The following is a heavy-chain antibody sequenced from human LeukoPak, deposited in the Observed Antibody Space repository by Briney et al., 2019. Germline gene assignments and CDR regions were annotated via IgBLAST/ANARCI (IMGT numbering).Heavy chain of an antibody. J-gene: IGHJ4*02. CDR3: ARDLGYYGSGSYYKGFDY. Sequence: QAGGSLRLSCAASGFTFSSYGMHWVRQAPGKGLEWVAVIWYDGSNKYYADSVKGRFTIFRDNSKNTLYLQMNSLRAEDTAVYYCARDLGYYGSGSYYKGFDYWGQGTLVTVSS. D-gene: IGHD3-10*01. V-gene: IGHV3-33*01. CDR2: IWYDGSNK. CDR1: GFTFSSYG.